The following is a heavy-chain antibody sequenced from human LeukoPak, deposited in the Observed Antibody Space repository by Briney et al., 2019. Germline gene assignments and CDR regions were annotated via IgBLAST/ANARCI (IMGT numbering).Heavy chain of an antibody. CDR1: GYTFTSYA. J-gene: IGHJ1*01. CDR2: INTNTGNP. CDR3: ASEEYGAARLISAEYFQH. V-gene: IGHV7-4-1*02. D-gene: IGHD6-6*01. Sequence: ASVKVSCKASGYTFTSYAMNWVRQAPGQGLEWMGWINTNTGNPTYAQGFTGRFVFSLDTSVSTAYLQISSLKAEDTAVYYCASEEYGAARLISAEYFQHWGQGTLVTVSS.